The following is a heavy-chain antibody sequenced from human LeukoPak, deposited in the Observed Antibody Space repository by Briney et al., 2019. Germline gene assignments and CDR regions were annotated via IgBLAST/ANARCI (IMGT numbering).Heavy chain of an antibody. D-gene: IGHD3-22*01. CDR1: GGSISSSSYY. Sequence: PSETLSLTCTVSGGSISSSSYYWGWIRQPPGTGLEWIGSIYYSGSTYYNPSLKSRVTISVDTSKNQFSLKLSSVTATDTAVYYCARVPHSVEGSMKAVFIHYFDYWGQGSLVTVSS. J-gene: IGHJ4*02. CDR2: IYYSGST. CDR3: ARVPHSVEGSMKAVFIHYFDY. V-gene: IGHV4-39*07.